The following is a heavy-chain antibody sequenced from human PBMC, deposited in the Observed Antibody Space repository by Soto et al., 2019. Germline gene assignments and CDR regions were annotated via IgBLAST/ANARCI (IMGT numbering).Heavy chain of an antibody. CDR1: GYTFTSYG. CDR2: ISAYNGNT. CDR3: ARDHRGYSYGLYYYYGMDV. D-gene: IGHD5-18*01. Sequence: ASVKVSCKASGYTFTSYGISWVRQAPGQGLEWMGWISAYNGNTNYAQKLQGRVTMTTDTSTSTAYMELRSLRSDDTAVYYCARDHRGYSYGLYYYYGMDVWGQGITVTVSS. V-gene: IGHV1-18*04. J-gene: IGHJ6*02.